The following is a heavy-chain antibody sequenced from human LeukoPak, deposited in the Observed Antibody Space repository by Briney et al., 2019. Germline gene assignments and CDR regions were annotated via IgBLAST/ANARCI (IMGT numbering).Heavy chain of an antibody. J-gene: IGHJ3*02. V-gene: IGHV3-49*03. D-gene: IGHD4-17*01. CDR1: GFTFGDFA. CDR3: TRDSDDYGVSDEFDVFDI. Sequence: PGGSLRLSCTASGFTFGDFAMSWFRQAPGKGLEWVALCRSRDYGVTTEYAASVKGRFSISRDDSKSIAYLQMNSLKTEDTAVYYCTRDSDDYGVSDEFDVFDIWGQGTMVTVSS. CDR2: CRSRDYGVTT.